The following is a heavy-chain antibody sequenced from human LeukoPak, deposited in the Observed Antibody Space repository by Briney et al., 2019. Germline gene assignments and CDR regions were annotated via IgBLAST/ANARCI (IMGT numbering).Heavy chain of an antibody. J-gene: IGHJ4*02. V-gene: IGHV1-24*01. CDR1: GYTLTESS. Sequence: ASVKVSCKVSGYTLTESSMHWVRQAPGKGLEWMGGFDPEDGETIYAQKFQGRVTMTEDTSTDTAYMELSRLRSEDTAVYYCATDLLRDFWSGYYTYWGEGTLVTVSS. D-gene: IGHD3-3*01. CDR3: ATDLLRDFWSGYYTY. CDR2: FDPEDGET.